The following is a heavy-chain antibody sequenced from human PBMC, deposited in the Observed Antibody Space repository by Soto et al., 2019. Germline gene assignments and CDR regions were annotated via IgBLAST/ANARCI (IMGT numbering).Heavy chain of an antibody. CDR1: GASVRSGDYY. D-gene: IGHD4-17*01. CDR3: VGTGTTDDY. V-gene: IGHV4-30-4*01. J-gene: IGHJ4*02. Sequence: QVQLQESGPGLVKPSQTLSLTCSVSGASVRSGDYYWSSIRQAPGKGLEWIGYIYNSGGSYYNPSLKGRLTISIATSKNQFSLKLNSVTAADTAIYYCVGTGTTDDYWGRGTLVTVSS. CDR2: IYNSGGS.